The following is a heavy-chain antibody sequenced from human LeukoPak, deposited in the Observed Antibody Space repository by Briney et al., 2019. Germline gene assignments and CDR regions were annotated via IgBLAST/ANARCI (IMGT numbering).Heavy chain of an antibody. V-gene: IGHV3-23*01. CDR3: AMDPNGAYLGAFDF. J-gene: IGHJ3*01. D-gene: IGHD2-8*01. Sequence: GGSLRRSCADSGLTCNAYGMTRVPQAPGKGLKWGSVISGRGDTTRYGESVKGRFTVSRDNSKNTLYLEMTNLRAEDAAVYFCAMDPNGAYLGAFDFWGQGTLVTVSS. CDR1: GLTCNAYG. CDR2: ISGRGDTT.